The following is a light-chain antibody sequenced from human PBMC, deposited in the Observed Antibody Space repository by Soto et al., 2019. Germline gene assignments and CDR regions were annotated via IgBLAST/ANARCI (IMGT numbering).Light chain of an antibody. V-gene: IGKV3-20*01. CDR3: LQDHSCPWT. Sequence: EVVLTQSPGTLSLSPGERATLSCRASQSVSNNYLAWYQQKPGQAPRLLIYGASNRATGIPDRFSGSGSGTDFTLTISRLEPEDFASYYCLQDHSCPWTFGQGTKVDIK. CDR1: QSVSNNY. CDR2: GAS. J-gene: IGKJ1*01.